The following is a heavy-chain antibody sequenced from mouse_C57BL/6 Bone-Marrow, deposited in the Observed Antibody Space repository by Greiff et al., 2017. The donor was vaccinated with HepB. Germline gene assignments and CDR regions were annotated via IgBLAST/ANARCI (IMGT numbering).Heavy chain of an antibody. V-gene: IGHV1-61*01. CDR2: IYPSDSET. CDR1: GYTFTSYW. Sequence: QVQLQQSGAELVRPGSSVKLSCKASGYTFTSYWMDWVKQRPGQGLEWIGNIYPSDSETHYNQKFKDKATLTVDKSSSTAYMQLSSLTSEDSAVYYCASGLYYYGSSDYFDYWGQGTTLTVSS. D-gene: IGHD1-1*01. CDR3: ASGLYYYGSSDYFDY. J-gene: IGHJ2*01.